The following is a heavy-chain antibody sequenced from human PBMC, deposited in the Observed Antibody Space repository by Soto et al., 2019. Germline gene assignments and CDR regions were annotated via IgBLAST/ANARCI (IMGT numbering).Heavy chain of an antibody. CDR1: GGSISSGGYS. Sequence: SETLSLTCAVSGGSISSGGYSWTWIRQPPGKGLEWIGEINHSGSTNYNPSLKSRVTMSVDTSKNQFSLKLSSVTAADTAVYYCARGGSADYWGQGTLVTVSS. D-gene: IGHD1-26*01. CDR3: ARGGSADY. V-gene: IGHV4-30-2*05. CDR2: INHSGST. J-gene: IGHJ4*02.